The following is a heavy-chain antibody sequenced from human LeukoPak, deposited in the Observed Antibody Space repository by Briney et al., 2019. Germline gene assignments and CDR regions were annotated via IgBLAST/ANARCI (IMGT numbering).Heavy chain of an antibody. CDR1: GGSLSGYY. CDR3: ARVGPATAQGDY. CDR2: INHSGST. V-gene: IGHV4-34*01. Sequence: SETLSLTCAVYGGSLSGYYWSWIRQPPGKGLEWIGEINHSGSTNYNPSLKSRVTISVDTSKNQFSLKLSSVTAADTAVYYCARVGPATAQGDYRGQGTLVTVSS. D-gene: IGHD1-26*01. J-gene: IGHJ4*02.